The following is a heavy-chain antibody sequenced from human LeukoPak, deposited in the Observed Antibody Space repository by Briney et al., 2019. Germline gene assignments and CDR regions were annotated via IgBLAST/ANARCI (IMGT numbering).Heavy chain of an antibody. CDR1: GFTFSSYG. CDR3: AKDAYSGFSSGYNMDS. V-gene: IGHV3-30*18. D-gene: IGHD1-14*01. J-gene: IGHJ4*02. Sequence: GRSLRLSCAASGFTFSSYGMHWVRQAPGKGLEWVAVISYDGSNKYYADSVKGRFTISRDNSKNTLYLQMNSLRAEDTAVYYCAKDAYSGFSSGYNMDSWGQGTLVTVSS. CDR2: ISYDGSNK.